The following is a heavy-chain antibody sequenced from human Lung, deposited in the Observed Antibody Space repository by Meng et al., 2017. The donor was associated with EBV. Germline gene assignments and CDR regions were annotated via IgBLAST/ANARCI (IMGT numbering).Heavy chain of an antibody. CDR3: AKDRAVDY. CDR1: GFTFSSYA. Sequence: EVKLLESGGGLVQTGGSLRLPCAASGFTFSSYAMSWGRQAQGKGLEWVSAISGSGGSTYYADSVKGRFTISRDNSKNTLYLQMNSLRAEDTAVYYCAKDRAVDYWGQGTLVTVSS. CDR2: ISGSGGST. J-gene: IGHJ4*02. V-gene: IGHV3-23*01.